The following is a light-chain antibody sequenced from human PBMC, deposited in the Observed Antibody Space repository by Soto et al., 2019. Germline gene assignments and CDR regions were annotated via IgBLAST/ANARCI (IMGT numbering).Light chain of an antibody. CDR1: QSISTY. V-gene: IGKV1-39*01. CDR2: AAS. J-gene: IGKJ3*01. Sequence: DMQMTQSPSSLSASVGDRVTITCRASQSISTYLSWFQQKPGKAPKLLVYAASFLQSGVPSRFSGSGSGTDFTLTISSLQPEDCATYYCQQTYSTLLFTFGPGTKVDIK. CDR3: QQTYSTLLFT.